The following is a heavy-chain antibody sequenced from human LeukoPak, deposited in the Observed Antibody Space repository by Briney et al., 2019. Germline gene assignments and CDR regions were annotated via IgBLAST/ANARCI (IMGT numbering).Heavy chain of an antibody. V-gene: IGHV3-23*01. J-gene: IGHJ4*02. Sequence: GGSLRLPCPASGFTFSSYAMSWVRKAPGKGLERASAISGSGGSTYYADSVKGRFTISRDNSKNTLYLQMNSLRAEDTAVYYCAKAAYYDILTGYNDYWGQGTLVTVSS. CDR3: AKAAYYDILTGYNDY. D-gene: IGHD3-9*01. CDR2: ISGSGGST. CDR1: GFTFSSYA.